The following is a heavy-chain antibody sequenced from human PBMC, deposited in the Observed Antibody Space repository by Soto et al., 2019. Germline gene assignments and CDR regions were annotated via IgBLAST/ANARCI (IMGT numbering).Heavy chain of an antibody. CDR3: VRSGPARLLRPSWFDT. D-gene: IGHD2-21*01. Sequence: EVQLVESGGGLVKPGGSLRLSCAASGFTFNTYDMNWVRQAPGKGLEWVSSITTSSAYIYYAESLKGRITISRDNAKNSLFLQMNSLRAENTAVYYCVRSGPARLLRPSWFDTWGQGTLVTVSS. CDR2: ITTSSAYI. V-gene: IGHV3-21*01. J-gene: IGHJ5*02. CDR1: GFTFNTYD.